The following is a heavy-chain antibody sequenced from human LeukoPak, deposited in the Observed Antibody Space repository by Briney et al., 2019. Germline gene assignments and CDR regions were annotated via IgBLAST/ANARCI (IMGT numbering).Heavy chain of an antibody. D-gene: IGHD4-17*01. CDR1: GGSVSSGDYY. Sequence: SETLSLTCTVSGGSVSSGDYYWSWIRQPPGKGLEWIGYIYYSGSTYYNPSLKSRVTISVDTSKNQFSLKLSSVTAAGTAVYYCASHDYGDDGYAFDIWGQGTMVTVSS. V-gene: IGHV4-30-4*01. CDR3: ASHDYGDDGYAFDI. J-gene: IGHJ3*02. CDR2: IYYSGST.